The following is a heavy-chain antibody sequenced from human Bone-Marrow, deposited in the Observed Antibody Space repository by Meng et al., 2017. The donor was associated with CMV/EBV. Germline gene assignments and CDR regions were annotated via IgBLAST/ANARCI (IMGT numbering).Heavy chain of an antibody. V-gene: IGHV3-23*01. J-gene: IGHJ6*02. D-gene: IGHD3-3*01. Sequence: GGSLRLSCAASGFTFSSYAMSWVRQAPGKGLEWVSAISGSGGSTYYADSVKGRFTISRDNSKNTLYLQMNSLRAEDTAVYYCASENSITIFGVVTNYGMDVWGQGTTVTVSS. CDR1: GFTFSSYA. CDR2: ISGSGGST. CDR3: ASENSITIFGVVTNYGMDV.